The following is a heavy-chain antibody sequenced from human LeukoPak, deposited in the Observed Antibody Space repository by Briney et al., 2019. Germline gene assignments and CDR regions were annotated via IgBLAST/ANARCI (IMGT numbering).Heavy chain of an antibody. Sequence: ASVKVSCKASGYTFTSYYMHWVRQAPGQGLEWMGIINPSGGSTNYAQKLQGRVTMTTDTSTSTAYMELRSLRSDDTAVYYCARVRRDGYNLDYWGQGTLVTVSS. CDR3: ARVRRDGYNLDY. D-gene: IGHD5-24*01. V-gene: IGHV1-46*01. CDR2: INPSGGST. J-gene: IGHJ4*02. CDR1: GYTFTSYY.